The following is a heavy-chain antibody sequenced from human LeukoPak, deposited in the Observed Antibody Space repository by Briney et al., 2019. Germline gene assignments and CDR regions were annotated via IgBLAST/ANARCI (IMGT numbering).Heavy chain of an antibody. CDR2: INWTGGGT. V-gene: IGHV3-20*04. Sequence: PGGSLRLSCAATGVSFKDYGMHWVRQPPGKGLEWVSAINWTGGGTDYAASVKVRFTISRDNAKNSLYLQLSSLRPVDTALYYCAKHLTATNTYFFFGLDVWGQGTSVSVSS. CDR1: GVSFKDYG. CDR3: AKHLTATNTYFFFGLDV. D-gene: IGHD1-26*01. J-gene: IGHJ6*02.